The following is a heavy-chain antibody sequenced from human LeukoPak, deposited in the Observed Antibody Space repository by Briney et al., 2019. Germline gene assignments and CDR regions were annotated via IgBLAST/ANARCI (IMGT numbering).Heavy chain of an antibody. V-gene: IGHV3-9*01. CDR2: ISWNSGSI. J-gene: IGHJ6*03. D-gene: IGHD2-8*01. CDR3: AKGQYCTNGVCTFRRYYYYYYMDV. CDR1: GFTFFDYG. Sequence: GGAPRISFAAPGFTFFDYGMDSVRPAPGEGPGWGSGISWNSGSIGYADSVKGRFTISRDNTKNSLYLQMNSLRAEDTALYYCAKGQYCTNGVCTFRRYYYYYYMDVWGKGTTVIVSS.